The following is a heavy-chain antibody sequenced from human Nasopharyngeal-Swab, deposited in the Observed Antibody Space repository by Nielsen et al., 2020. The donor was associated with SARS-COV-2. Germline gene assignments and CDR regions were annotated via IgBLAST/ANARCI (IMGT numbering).Heavy chain of an antibody. J-gene: IGHJ4*02. CDR2: ISGSGDTT. D-gene: IGHD6-19*01. Sequence: LSLTCAASGFAYNNYAMNWVRQAPGKGLEWVSVISGSGDTTYYADSVKGRLTISRDNSKNTLYLQMNSLTAEDTAVYFCAKGRNRILVTGTLFDYWGQGTLVTVSS. CDR3: AKGRNRILVTGTLFDY. CDR1: GFAYNNYA. V-gene: IGHV3-23*01.